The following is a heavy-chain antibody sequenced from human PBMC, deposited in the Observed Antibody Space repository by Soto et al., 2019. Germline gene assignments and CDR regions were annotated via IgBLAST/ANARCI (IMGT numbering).Heavy chain of an antibody. Sequence: TGGSLTLSCAASGFTFSSYGLHWVRQAPGKGLEWVAGIWYDGSNKYYADSVKGRFTISRDNSKNTLYLQMNSLRAEDTAVYYCATPQIPAAGTYYGMDVWGQGTTVTVSS. D-gene: IGHD6-13*01. CDR1: GFTFSSYG. CDR2: IWYDGSNK. CDR3: ATPQIPAAGTYYGMDV. J-gene: IGHJ6*02. V-gene: IGHV3-33*01.